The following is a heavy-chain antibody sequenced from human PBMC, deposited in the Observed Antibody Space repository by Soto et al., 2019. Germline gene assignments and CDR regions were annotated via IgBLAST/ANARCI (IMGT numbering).Heavy chain of an antibody. J-gene: IGHJ1*01. Sequence: QVRLLESGGGVVQPGRSLRLSCAASGFIIPCCAIHWIRQSPGKGLEWVAVIGADGTHKYYGDSVQGRFTISRDTSQNMVVLQMARLRAEDTALYYCSRYVRVGEPDYVDAWGQGTLVSVSS. CDR1: GFIIPCCA. CDR3: SRYVRVGEPDYVDA. V-gene: IGHV3-30*01. D-gene: IGHD3-10*02. CDR2: IGADGTHK.